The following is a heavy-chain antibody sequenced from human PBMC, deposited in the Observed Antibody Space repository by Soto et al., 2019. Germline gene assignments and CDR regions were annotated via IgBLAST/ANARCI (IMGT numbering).Heavy chain of an antibody. CDR1: GYDFNTNW. J-gene: IGHJ4*02. CDR3: ARLRRDWNKTSCYYAGH. V-gene: IGHV5-51*01. Sequence: GESLKISCRGSGYDFNTNWFGWVRQLPGRGLAWVGIMYPGDSDTRLHPSLQGHVTLSADVTVSTAFLQWRTLKTSGSGLYLCARLRRDWNKTSCYYAGHWGRGTSVTVAS. CDR2: MYPGDSDT. D-gene: IGHD3-22*01.